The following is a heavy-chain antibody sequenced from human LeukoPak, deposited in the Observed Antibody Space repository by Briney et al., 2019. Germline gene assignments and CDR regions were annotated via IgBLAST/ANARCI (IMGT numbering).Heavy chain of an antibody. CDR2: IYTSGST. Sequence: SETLSLTCTVSGGSISSGSYYLSWIRHPAGKGLEWIGRIYTSGSTNYNPSLKSRVTISVDTSKNQFSLKLSSVTAADTAVYYCARERFIYCSSTSCYNDYYYNYYMDVWGKGTTVTVSS. V-gene: IGHV4-61*02. CDR3: ARERFIYCSSTSCYNDYYYNYYMDV. CDR1: GGSISSGSYY. D-gene: IGHD2-2*02. J-gene: IGHJ6*03.